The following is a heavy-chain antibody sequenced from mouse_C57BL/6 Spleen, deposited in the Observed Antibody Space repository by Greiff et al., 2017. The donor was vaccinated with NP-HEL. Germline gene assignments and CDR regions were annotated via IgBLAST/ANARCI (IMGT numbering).Heavy chain of an antibody. Sequence: VQLQESGAELARPGASVKMSCKASGYTFTSYTMHWVKQRPGQGLEWIGYINPSSGYTKYNQKFKDKATLTADKSSSTAYMQLSSLTSEDSAVYYCARSYYYGGSFDDWGQGTTLTVSS. D-gene: IGHD1-1*01. CDR3: ARSYYYGGSFDD. CDR2: INPSSGYT. V-gene: IGHV1-4*01. J-gene: IGHJ2*01. CDR1: GYTFTSYT.